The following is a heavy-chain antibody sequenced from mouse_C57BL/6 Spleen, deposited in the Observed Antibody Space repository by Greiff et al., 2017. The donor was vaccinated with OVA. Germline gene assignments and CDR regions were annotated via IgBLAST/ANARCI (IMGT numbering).Heavy chain of an antibody. Sequence: EVQLQQSGPELVKPGASVKIPCKASGYTFTDYNMDWVKQSHGKSLEWIGDINPNNGGTIYNQKFKGKATLTVDKSSSTAYMELRSLTSEDTAVYYCARRLIYYGDAMDYWGQGTSVTVSS. V-gene: IGHV1-18*01. CDR2: INPNNGGT. CDR1: GYTFTDYN. D-gene: IGHD2-13*01. J-gene: IGHJ4*01. CDR3: ARRLIYYGDAMDY.